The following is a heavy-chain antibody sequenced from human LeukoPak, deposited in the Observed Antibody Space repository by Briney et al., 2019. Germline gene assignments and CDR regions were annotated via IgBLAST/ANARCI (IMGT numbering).Heavy chain of an antibody. Sequence: SETLFLTCTVSGGSISSYYWSWIRQPPGKGLEWIGSIYYSGSTYYNPSLKSRVTISVDTSKNQFSLKLSSVTAADTAVYYCARPRAAAAVMIDYWGQGTLVTVSS. V-gene: IGHV4-59*05. CDR1: GGSISSYY. D-gene: IGHD6-13*01. CDR2: IYYSGST. J-gene: IGHJ4*02. CDR3: ARPRAAAAVMIDY.